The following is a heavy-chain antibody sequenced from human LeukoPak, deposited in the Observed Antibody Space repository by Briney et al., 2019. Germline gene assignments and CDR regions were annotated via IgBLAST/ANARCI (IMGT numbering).Heavy chain of an antibody. Sequence: GGSLRLSCAASGFTFSSYWMTWVRQAPGKGLEWVANIKQDGSEKYYVDSVKGRFTISRDNAKSSLYLQMNSLRVEDTAVYYCARDLGFSVAPPYWGQGTLVTVSS. V-gene: IGHV3-7*03. D-gene: IGHD2-2*01. CDR2: IKQDGSEK. CDR1: GFTFSSYW. J-gene: IGHJ4*02. CDR3: ARDLGFSVAPPY.